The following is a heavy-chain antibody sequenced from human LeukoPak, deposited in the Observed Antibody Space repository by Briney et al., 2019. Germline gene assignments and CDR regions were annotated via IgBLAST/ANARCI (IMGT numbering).Heavy chain of an antibody. CDR2: ITGSGATT. V-gene: IGHV3-23*01. CDR1: QFTFSSSG. J-gene: IGHJ4*02. CDR3: AKMQGYFDY. Sequence: GGSLRLSCAASQFTFSSSGMAWVRQSPEKGLEWVSAITGSGATTYYADSVKGRFTISRDNSKSTVSLQMNSLRAEDTAIYYCAKMQGYFDYWGQGTLVTVSS.